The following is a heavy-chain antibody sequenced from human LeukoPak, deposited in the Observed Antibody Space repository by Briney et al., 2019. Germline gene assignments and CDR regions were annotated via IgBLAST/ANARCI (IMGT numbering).Heavy chain of an antibody. V-gene: IGHV4-30-2*01. CDR3: ARGYGGTDAFDI. D-gene: IGHD4-23*01. CDR1: GGSLSSGGYS. J-gene: IGHJ3*02. CDR2: IYHSGST. Sequence: SQTLSLTCAVSGGSLSSGGYSWSWIRQPPGKGLECIGYIYHSGSTYYNPSLKSRVTISVDRSKNQFSLKLSSVTAADTAVYYCARGYGGTDAFDIWGQGTMVTVSS.